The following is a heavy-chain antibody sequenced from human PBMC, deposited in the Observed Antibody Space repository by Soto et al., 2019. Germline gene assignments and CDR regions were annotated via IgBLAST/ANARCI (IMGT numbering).Heavy chain of an antibody. D-gene: IGHD6-13*01. J-gene: IGHJ5*02. CDR2: IYYSGTT. CDR1: GYSISSSNW. Sequence: PSETLSLTCAVSGYSISSSNWWGWIRQPPGKGLEWIGYIYYSGTTYYNPSLKSRVTMSVDTSKNQFSLRLSSVTAADTAVYYCARDPSGIAAEGWFDPWGQGTLVTVSS. CDR3: ARDPSGIAAEGWFDP. V-gene: IGHV4-28*03.